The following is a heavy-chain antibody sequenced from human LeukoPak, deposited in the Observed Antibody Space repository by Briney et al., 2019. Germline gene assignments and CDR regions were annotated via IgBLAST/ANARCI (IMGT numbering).Heavy chain of an antibody. D-gene: IGHD1-26*01. Sequence: GGSLRLSCAASGFTFSSYWMTWVRQGPGKGLEWVASIKPDGSLIYYVDSVKGRFTISRDNAKNSLYLQMNGLRAEDTAVYYCAKWELYSGFYYIDYWGQGTLATVSS. J-gene: IGHJ4*02. CDR3: AKWELYSGFYYIDY. CDR2: IKPDGSLI. V-gene: IGHV3-7*01. CDR1: GFTFSSYW.